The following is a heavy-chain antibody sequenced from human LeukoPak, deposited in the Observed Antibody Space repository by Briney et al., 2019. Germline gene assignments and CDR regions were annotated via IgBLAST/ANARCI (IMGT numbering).Heavy chain of an antibody. V-gene: IGHV3-66*01. CDR2: TSSAGST. J-gene: IGHJ4*02. Sequence: GGSLRPSCAASDSLFSAYWMTWVRQAPGKGLEWVSVTSSAGSTYYADSVKGRFTISRDQCKNALFPQMNSLRAEDTAVYNCAYGYGANYFDYWGQGTLVTVSS. D-gene: IGHD4-17*01. CDR1: DSLFSAYW. CDR3: AYGYGANYFDY.